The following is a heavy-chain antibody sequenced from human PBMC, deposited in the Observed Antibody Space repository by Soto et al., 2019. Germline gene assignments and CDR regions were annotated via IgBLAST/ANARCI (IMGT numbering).Heavy chain of an antibody. CDR1: GFTFSDYY. J-gene: IGHJ6*02. D-gene: IGHD3-3*01. CDR2: ISSSSSYT. V-gene: IGHV3-11*06. CDR3: VRDLLGGITIFGGVTLNYYGMDV. Sequence: QVQLVESGGGLVKPGGSLRLSCAASGFTFSDYYMSWIRQAPGKGLEWVSYISSSSSYTNYADTVKGPFTISRDNAKNSLYQQMTSMRAEDTAVYYCVRDLLGGITIFGGVTLNYYGMDVWGQGTKVTVSS.